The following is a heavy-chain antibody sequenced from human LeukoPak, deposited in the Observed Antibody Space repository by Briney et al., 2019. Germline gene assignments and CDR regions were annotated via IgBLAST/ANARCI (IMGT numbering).Heavy chain of an antibody. CDR1: GGSISSSSYY. Sequence: PSETLSLTCTVSGGSISSSSYYWGWIRQPPGKGLEWIGSIYYSGSTYYNPSLKSRVTISVDTSKNQFSLKLSSVTAADTAVYYCATANIKLLWFGELFVDNNLNWFDPWGQGTLVTVSS. J-gene: IGHJ5*02. CDR2: IYYSGST. CDR3: ATANIKLLWFGELFVDNNLNWFDP. V-gene: IGHV4-39*01. D-gene: IGHD3-10*01.